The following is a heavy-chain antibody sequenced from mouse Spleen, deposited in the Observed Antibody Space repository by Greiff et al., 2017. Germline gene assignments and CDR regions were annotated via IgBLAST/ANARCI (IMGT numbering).Heavy chain of an antibody. CDR3: ARRGLFLLYYYAMDY. J-gene: IGHJ4*01. V-gene: IGHV1-19*01. CDR2: INPYNGGT. CDR1: GYTFTDYY. D-gene: IGHD2-10*01. Sequence: EVQLQQSGPVLVKPGASVKMSCKASGYTFTDYYMNWVKQSHGKSLEWIGVINPYNGGTSYNQKFKGKATLTVDKSSSTAYMELNSLTSEDSAVYYCARRGLFLLYYYAMDYWGQGTSVTVSS.